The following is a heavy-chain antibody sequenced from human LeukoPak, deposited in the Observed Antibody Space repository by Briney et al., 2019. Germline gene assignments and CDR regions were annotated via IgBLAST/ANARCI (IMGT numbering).Heavy chain of an antibody. V-gene: IGHV1-2*06. J-gene: IGHJ4*02. CDR3: AGAEIYYDSSGYYFY. D-gene: IGHD3-22*01. CDR2: INPNSGGT. CDR1: GYTFTCYY. Sequence: ASVKVSCKASGYTFTCYYMHWVRQAPGQGLEWMGRINPNSGGTNYAQKFQGRVTMTRDTSISTAYMELSRLRSDDTAVYYCAGAEIYYDSSGYYFYWGQGTLVTVSS.